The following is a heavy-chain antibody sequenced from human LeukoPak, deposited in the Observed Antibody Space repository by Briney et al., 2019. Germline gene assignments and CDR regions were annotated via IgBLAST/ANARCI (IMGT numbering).Heavy chain of an antibody. J-gene: IGHJ4*02. CDR1: GGSISSYY. CDR2: IYYSGST. CDR3: VREKETSSGYVFDY. V-gene: IGHV4-59*01. D-gene: IGHD3-22*01. Sequence: SETLSLTCTVSGGSISSYYWNWIRQPPGKGLEWIAYIYYSGSTNYNPSLKSRVTISVDTSKNQFSLKLSSVTAADTAVYYCVREKETSSGYVFDYWGQGTLVTVSS.